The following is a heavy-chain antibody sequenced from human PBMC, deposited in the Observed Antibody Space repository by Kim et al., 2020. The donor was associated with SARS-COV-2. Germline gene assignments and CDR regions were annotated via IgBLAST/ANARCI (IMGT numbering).Heavy chain of an antibody. J-gene: IGHJ4*02. CDR3: VKATNYDFWSADRPFDY. D-gene: IGHD3-3*01. Sequence: VKGRFTISRDNSKNTLYLQMSSLRAEDTAVYYCVKATNYDFWSADRPFDYWGQGTLVTVSS. V-gene: IGHV3-64D*09.